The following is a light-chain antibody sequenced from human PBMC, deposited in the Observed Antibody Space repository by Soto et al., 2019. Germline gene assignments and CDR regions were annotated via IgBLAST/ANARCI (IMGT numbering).Light chain of an antibody. CDR2: DAS. J-gene: IGKJ4*01. CDR3: QHLKNWPPVT. Sequence: EIVLTQSPATLSLSPGERATLSCRASRSVDTYLAWYQQKLGQAPRLLIYDASSRATGIPARFSGNGSGTDFTLTISSLEPEDFAGYYCQHLKNWPPVTFGGGNKVETK. CDR1: RSVDTY. V-gene: IGKV3-11*01.